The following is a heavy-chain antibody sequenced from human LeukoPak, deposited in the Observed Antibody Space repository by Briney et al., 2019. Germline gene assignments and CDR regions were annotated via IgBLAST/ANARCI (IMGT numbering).Heavy chain of an antibody. D-gene: IGHD4-17*01. CDR2: IYYSGST. V-gene: IGHV4-61*01. Sequence: PSETLSLTCTVSGGSVSSGSYYWSWIRQPPGKGLEWIGYIYYSGSTNYNPSLKSRVTISADTSKNQFSLKLSSVTAADTAVYYCARDDYGDVYMDVWGKGTTVTVSS. CDR1: GGSVSSGSYY. CDR3: ARDDYGDVYMDV. J-gene: IGHJ6*03.